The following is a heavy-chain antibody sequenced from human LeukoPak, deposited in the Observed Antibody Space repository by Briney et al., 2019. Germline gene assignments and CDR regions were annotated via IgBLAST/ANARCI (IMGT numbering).Heavy chain of an antibody. CDR2: INAGNGNT. J-gene: IGHJ4*02. CDR1: GYTFTSYA. Sequence: GASVKVSCKASGYTFTSYATHWVRQAPGQRLEWLGWINAGNGNTKYSQRFQDRVTMTRDTSTNTVYMELSSLRSEDTAVYYCARDQSRLYCAGPTCPPGYWGQGTLVTVSS. D-gene: IGHD2-21*01. CDR3: ARDQSRLYCAGPTCPPGY. V-gene: IGHV1-3*01.